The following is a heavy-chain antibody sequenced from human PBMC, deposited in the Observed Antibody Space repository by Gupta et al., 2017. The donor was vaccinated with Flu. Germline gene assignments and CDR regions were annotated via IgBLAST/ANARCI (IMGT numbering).Heavy chain of an antibody. J-gene: IGHJ4*02. CDR2: IKQDGSGK. Sequence: EVQLVESGGGLVQPGGSLRLSCAAPGFTFSSYWMSWVRQAPGKGLEWVANIKQDGSGKYYVDSVKGRFTISRDNAKNSLYLQINSLRAEDTAVYYCARDGSNPYFDYWGQGTLVTVSS. D-gene: IGHD4-11*01. CDR1: GFTFSSYW. CDR3: ARDGSNPYFDY. V-gene: IGHV3-7*04.